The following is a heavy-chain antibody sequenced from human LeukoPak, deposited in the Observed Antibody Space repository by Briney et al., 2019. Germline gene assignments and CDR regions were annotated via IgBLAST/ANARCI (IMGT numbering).Heavy chain of an antibody. Sequence: PSETLSLTCIVSGDSLTNHFWSWIRQPPGKGLEWIGWIHYSGSTVYNPSLKSRVTISIYTSKSKFSLKLDSVTAADTAVYYCARYSAATVGHSKWFDPWGQGTLVTVSS. CDR1: GDSLTNHF. D-gene: IGHD4-23*01. J-gene: IGHJ5*02. CDR3: ARYSAATVGHSKWFDP. V-gene: IGHV4-59*08. CDR2: IHYSGST.